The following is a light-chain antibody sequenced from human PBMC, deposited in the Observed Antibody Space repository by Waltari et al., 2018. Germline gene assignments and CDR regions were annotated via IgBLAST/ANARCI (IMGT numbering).Light chain of an antibody. Sequence: QSVLTQPPSVSGATGQRVTISCTGSSSNLGAPYDGPWYPQLPGHAPNLLIPANNNRPSGVPDRFSGSKSGTSASLAITGLQAEDEGDYFCQSYDLSLSGRVFGGGTKLTVL. J-gene: IGLJ3*02. V-gene: IGLV1-40*01. CDR1: SSNLGAPYD. CDR3: QSYDLSLSGRV. CDR2: ANN.